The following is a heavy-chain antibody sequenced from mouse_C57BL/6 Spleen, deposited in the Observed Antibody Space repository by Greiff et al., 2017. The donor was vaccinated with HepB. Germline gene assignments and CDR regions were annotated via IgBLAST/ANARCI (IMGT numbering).Heavy chain of an antibody. CDR1: GFSLSTSGMG. D-gene: IGHD4-1*01. CDR2: IYWDDDK. V-gene: IGHV8-12*01. J-gene: IGHJ3*01. CDR3: ARSEEELGRAWFAY. Sequence: VKLMESGPGILQSSQTLSLTCSFSGFSLSTSGMGVSWIRQPSGKGLEWLAHIYWDDDKRYNPSLKSRLTISKDTSRNQVFLKITSVDTADTATYYCARSEEELGRAWFAYWGQGTLVTVSA.